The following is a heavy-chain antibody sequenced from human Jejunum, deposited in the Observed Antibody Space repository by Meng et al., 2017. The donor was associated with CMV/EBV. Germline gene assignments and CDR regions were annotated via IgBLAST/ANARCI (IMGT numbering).Heavy chain of an antibody. CDR2: IYWDDDK. Sequence: SLPSSPVGVGWIRQPTGKALEWLAFIYWDDDKRYNPSLKNSLTITKDAPKNQVALTVTNMDPADTATYYCVHRKDYSGNWNGGSADFWGQGALVTVSS. J-gene: IGHJ4*02. CDR1: SLPSSPVG. CDR3: VHRKDYSGNWNGGSADF. D-gene: IGHD1-1*01. V-gene: IGHV2-5*02.